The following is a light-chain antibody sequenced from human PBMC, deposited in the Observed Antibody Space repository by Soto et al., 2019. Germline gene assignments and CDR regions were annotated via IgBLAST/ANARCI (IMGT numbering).Light chain of an antibody. J-gene: IGKJ4*01. CDR1: QSVSSN. CDR3: QQRSNWPPVT. CDR2: DAS. Sequence: EIVMMQSPATLSVSPGERATLSCRASQSVSSNLAWHQQKPAQAPRLLIYDASNRATGTPARFSGSGSATDFTLTISSLEPEDFGVYYCQQRSNWPPVTFGGGTKVDIK. V-gene: IGKV3-11*01.